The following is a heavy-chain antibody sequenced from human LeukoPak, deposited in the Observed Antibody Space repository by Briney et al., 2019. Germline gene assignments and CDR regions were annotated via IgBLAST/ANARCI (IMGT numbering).Heavy chain of an antibody. CDR2: INHSGST. J-gene: IGHJ3*02. V-gene: IGHV4-34*01. Sequence: SETLSLTCAVYGGSFSGYYWSWIRQPPGKGLEWIGEINHSGSTNYNPSLKSRVTISVDTSRNQFSLKLSSVTAADTAVYYCASDILTGYDAFDIWGQGTMVTVSS. D-gene: IGHD3-9*01. CDR1: GGSFSGYY. CDR3: ASDILTGYDAFDI.